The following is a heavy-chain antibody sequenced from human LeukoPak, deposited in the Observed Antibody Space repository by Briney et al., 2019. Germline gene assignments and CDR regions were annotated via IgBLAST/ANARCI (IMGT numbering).Heavy chain of an antibody. CDR1: GYSFTSYW. J-gene: IGHJ3*01. CDR3: ARRDYFDGSGSATTFDL. D-gene: IGHD3-22*01. V-gene: IGHV5-51*01. Sequence: GESLKISCKGSGYSFTSYWIGWVRQMPGKGLEWMGIIYPGDSDTSYSPSFQGQFTISADKSISTASLQWSSLQASDTAMYYCARRDYFDGSGSATTFDLWGQGAMVTVSS. CDR2: IYPGDSDT.